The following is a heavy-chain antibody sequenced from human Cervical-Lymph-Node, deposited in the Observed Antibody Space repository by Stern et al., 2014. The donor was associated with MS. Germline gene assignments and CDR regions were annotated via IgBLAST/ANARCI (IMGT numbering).Heavy chain of an antibody. CDR3: ATITPVDY. Sequence: VQLVESGGDVVQPGKSLRLSCAASGFTFSNYGMHWVRQAPGKGLEWVAFLWRDGSEKYYADSVKGRFTVSRDNSKNTVYLQMNSLRAEDTALYYCATITPVDYWGQGTLVIVSS. CDR1: GFTFSNYG. J-gene: IGHJ4*02. D-gene: IGHD1-14*01. CDR2: LWRDGSEK. V-gene: IGHV3-33*01.